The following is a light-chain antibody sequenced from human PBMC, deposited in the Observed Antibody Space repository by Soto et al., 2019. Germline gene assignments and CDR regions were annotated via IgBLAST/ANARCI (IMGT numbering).Light chain of an antibody. CDR1: QSVLYSSNNKNL. CDR2: WAS. Sequence: DIVMTQSPEYLAVSLGERATINCKSSQSVLYSSNNKNLVAWYQQKPGQTPKLLIYWASTRESGVPDRFSGRWSGRDFTLTISSLQAEDVAVYYCQQYYSPPRYTFGQGTRLGIK. CDR3: QQYYSPPRYT. J-gene: IGKJ2*01. V-gene: IGKV4-1*01.